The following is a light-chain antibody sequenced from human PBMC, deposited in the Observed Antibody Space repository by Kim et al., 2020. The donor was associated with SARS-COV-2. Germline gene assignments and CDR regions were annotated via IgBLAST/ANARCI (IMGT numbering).Light chain of an antibody. CDR3: NSRDDSGNYYV. Sequence: SSELTQDPAVSVALGQTVRVTCQGEILRKFHTSWFQQKPGQAPTLVIYRTTNRPSGIPARFSGSISGTTSSLTITGALAEDEADYFCNSRDDSGNYYVFGGGTKVTVL. CDR1: ILRKFH. V-gene: IGLV3-19*01. CDR2: RTT. J-gene: IGLJ1*01.